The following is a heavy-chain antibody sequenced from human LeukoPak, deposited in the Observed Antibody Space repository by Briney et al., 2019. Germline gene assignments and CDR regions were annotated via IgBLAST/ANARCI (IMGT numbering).Heavy chain of an antibody. D-gene: IGHD3-10*01. CDR2: IIPIFGTA. V-gene: IGHV1-69*13. J-gene: IGHJ4*02. Sequence: SVKVSCKASGGTFSSYAISWVRQAPGQGLEWMGGIIPIFGTANYAQKFQGRVTITADGSTSTAYMELSSLRSEDTAVYYCARTEEFGESKFDYWGQGTLVTVSS. CDR3: ARTEEFGESKFDY. CDR1: GGTFSSYA.